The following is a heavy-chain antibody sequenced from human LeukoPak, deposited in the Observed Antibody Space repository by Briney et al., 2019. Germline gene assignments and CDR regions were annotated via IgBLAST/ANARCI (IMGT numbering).Heavy chain of an antibody. J-gene: IGHJ6*02. CDR1: GFTVSSNY. V-gene: IGHV3-66*01. Sequence: GGSLRLSCAASGFTVSSNYMSWVRQAPGKGLEWVSVIYSGGSTYYADSVKGRFTISRDNSKNTLYLQMNSLRAEDTAVCYCARDLGDTIFGVVISYGMDVWGQGTTVTVSS. CDR2: IYSGGST. CDR3: ARDLGDTIFGVVISYGMDV. D-gene: IGHD3-3*01.